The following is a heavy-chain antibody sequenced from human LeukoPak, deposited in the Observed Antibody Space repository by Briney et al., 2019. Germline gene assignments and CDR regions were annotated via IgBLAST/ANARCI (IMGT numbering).Heavy chain of an antibody. J-gene: IGHJ4*02. Sequence: GGPLRLSCAASGFTFSIYAMSWVRQAPGKGLQWVSSITSRGESTWYVDSVKGRFTITRDNSENTLYLQMHSLRAEDTAVYYCARDRPNYYGSDGHYYRRDGDYWGRGTLVSVSS. CDR3: ARDRPNYYGSDGHYYRRDGDY. V-gene: IGHV3-23*01. D-gene: IGHD3-22*01. CDR1: GFTFSIYA. CDR2: ITSRGEST.